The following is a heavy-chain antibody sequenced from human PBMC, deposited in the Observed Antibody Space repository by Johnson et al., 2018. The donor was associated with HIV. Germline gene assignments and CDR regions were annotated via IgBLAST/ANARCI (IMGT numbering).Heavy chain of an antibody. CDR2: IWYDGSNK. J-gene: IGHJ3*01. Sequence: QVQLMESGGGLVQPGGSLRLSCAASGFTFSSYGMHWVRQAPGKGLEWVAVIWYDGSNKYYADSVKGRFTISRDNSKNTRYLQMNSLRAEDTAVYYCATDEYTNSLGVWGQGTMVTVSA. CDR3: ATDEYTNSLGV. CDR1: GFTFSSYG. D-gene: IGHD6-6*01. V-gene: IGHV3-33*01.